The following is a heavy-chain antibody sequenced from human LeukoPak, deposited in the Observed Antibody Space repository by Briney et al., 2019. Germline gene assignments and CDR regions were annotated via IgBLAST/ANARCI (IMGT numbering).Heavy chain of an antibody. CDR1: GGSFSGYY. V-gene: IGHV4-34*01. J-gene: IGHJ5*02. CDR3: ARGYFSSWYCNWFDP. CDR2: IYHGGST. D-gene: IGHD6-13*01. Sequence: PSETLSLTCAVYGGSFSGYYWGWIRQPPGKGLEWIGTIYHGGSTYYNPSLKSRVTMSEDTSKNQFSLNLSSVTAADTAVYYCARGYFSSWYCNWFDPWGQGTLVAVSS.